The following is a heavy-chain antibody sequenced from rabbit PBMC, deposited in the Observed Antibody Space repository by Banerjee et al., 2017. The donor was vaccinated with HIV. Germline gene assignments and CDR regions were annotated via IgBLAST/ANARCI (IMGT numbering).Heavy chain of an antibody. CDR1: GFSFSSSYY. D-gene: IGHD2-1*01. CDR3: AKWNVGGEHGFNL. J-gene: IGHJ4*01. Sequence: QSLEESGGDLVKPGASLTLTCTASGFSFSSSYYMCWVRQAPGKGLEWIACIYAGSTGTTHYASWAKGRFTISKASSTTVTLQMTSLTAADTATYFCAKWNVGGEHGFNLWGQGTLVTVS. CDR2: IYAGSTGTT. V-gene: IGHV1S40*01.